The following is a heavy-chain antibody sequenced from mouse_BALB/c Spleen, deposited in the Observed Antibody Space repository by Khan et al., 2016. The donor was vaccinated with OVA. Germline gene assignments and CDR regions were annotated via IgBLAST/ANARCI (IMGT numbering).Heavy chain of an antibody. CDR1: GFNIKDTY. CDR2: IDPANGNT. CDR3: AYSLLRCAMDY. V-gene: IGHV14-3*02. Sequence: EVQLQESGAELMKPGASVKLSCTVSGFNIKDTYMHWVTQRPEQGLEWIGRIDPANGNTKYDPKFQGKATLTADTSSNTAYLQLSSLTSEDTAVYYSAYSLLRCAMDYWGQGTSVTVSS. D-gene: IGHD1-2*01. J-gene: IGHJ4*01.